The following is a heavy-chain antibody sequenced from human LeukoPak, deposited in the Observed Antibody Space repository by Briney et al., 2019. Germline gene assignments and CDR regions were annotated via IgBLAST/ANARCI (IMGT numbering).Heavy chain of an antibody. CDR2: VYYSGST. J-gene: IGHJ4*02. D-gene: IGHD7-27*01. CDR3: ASNTGTVFDY. V-gene: IGHV4-59*01. Sequence: SETLSLTCTVSGGFITAYYWSWIRQPPGKGLEWIGYVYYSGSTEYNPSLRSRVTISLEMSKHQFSLNLTSVTAADTAVYYCASNTGTVFDYWGQGALVTVSS. CDR1: GGFITAYY.